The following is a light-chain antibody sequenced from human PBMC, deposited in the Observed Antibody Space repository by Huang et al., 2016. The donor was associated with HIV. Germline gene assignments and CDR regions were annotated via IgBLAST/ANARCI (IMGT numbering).Light chain of an antibody. CDR3: QQRSNSIT. CDR1: QSLSIN. J-gene: IGKJ5*01. CDR2: DTS. V-gene: IGKV3-11*01. Sequence: EIVLTQSPATLSLSPGDRPSLSCRASQSLSINFAWYQQKPGQAPRLLIYDTSNRATGIPARFSGSWSGTDFTLTSSNLEPEDSAVYYCQQRSNSITFGQGTRLEIK.